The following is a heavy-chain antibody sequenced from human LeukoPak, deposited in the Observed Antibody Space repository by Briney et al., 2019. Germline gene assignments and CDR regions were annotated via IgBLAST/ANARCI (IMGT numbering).Heavy chain of an antibody. J-gene: IGHJ4*02. CDR3: ARGQVWGYYDSSGYSDY. Sequence: PGGSLSLSCAASVFTFSSHWMSWVRQARGKGLEWVANINQDGSEKYYVGSVKGRFAISRHNAKHSLYLQMNSLRAEDTAVYYCARGQVWGYYDSSGYSDYWGQGTLVTVSS. CDR1: VFTFSSHW. V-gene: IGHV3-7*01. D-gene: IGHD3-22*01. CDR2: INQDGSEK.